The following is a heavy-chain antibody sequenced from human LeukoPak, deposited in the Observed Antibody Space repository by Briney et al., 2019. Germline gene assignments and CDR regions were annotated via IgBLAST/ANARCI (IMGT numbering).Heavy chain of an antibody. V-gene: IGHV4-34*01. CDR3: ARGKMTTGFDS. Sequence: SETLSLTCAVSGGSISSGGYYWSWIRQPPGKGLEWIGEINHSGSTNYNPSLKSRVTISVDTSKNQFSLQLNSVTPEDTAVYYCARGKMTTGFDSWGQGTLVTVSS. D-gene: IGHD4-17*01. CDR2: INHSGST. CDR1: GGSISSGGYY. J-gene: IGHJ4*02.